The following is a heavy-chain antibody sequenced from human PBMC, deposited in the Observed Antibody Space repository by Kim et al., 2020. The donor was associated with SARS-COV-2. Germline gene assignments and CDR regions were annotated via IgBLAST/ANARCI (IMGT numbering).Heavy chain of an antibody. V-gene: IGHV3-73*01. J-gene: IGHJ4*02. CDR3: IRKLPPATSCGWSYPDN. Sequence: GGSLRLSCAASDFSISDSAIHWVRQASGKGLEWVGRIRSEVYAAAIAYSASVKGRFTSSTDYSKTKAYLQMDGLKNEDTAVYSCIRKLPPATSCGWSYPDNWGRGTLFTVSS. D-gene: IGHD2-15*01. CDR1: DFSISDSA. CDR2: IRSEVYAAAI.